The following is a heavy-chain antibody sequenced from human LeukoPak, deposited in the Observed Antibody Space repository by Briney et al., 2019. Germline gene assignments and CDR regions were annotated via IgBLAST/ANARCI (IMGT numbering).Heavy chain of an antibody. CDR3: ARRTVTTDYFDY. V-gene: IGHV4-4*02. Sequence: SGTLSLTCDVSGGSISNTNWWSWVRQPPGQGLEWIGEVSLAGQTNYNPSLNGRVTMSLDESSNQLSLKLTSVTAADTAVYYCARRTVTTDYFDYWGQGTLVTVSS. D-gene: IGHD4-17*01. CDR1: GGSISNTNW. CDR2: VSLAGQT. J-gene: IGHJ4*02.